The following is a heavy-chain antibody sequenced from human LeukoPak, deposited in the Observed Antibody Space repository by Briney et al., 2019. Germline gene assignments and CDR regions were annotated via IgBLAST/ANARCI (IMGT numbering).Heavy chain of an antibody. D-gene: IGHD4-17*01. J-gene: IGHJ4*02. Sequence: SETLSLTCTVSGGSISSGDYYWSWIRQPPGKGLEWIGYIYYSGSTYYNPSLKSRVTMSVDTSKNQFSLKLSSVTAADTAVYYCARGTTVTTIWNWGQGTLVTVSS. V-gene: IGHV4-30-4*01. CDR3: ARGTTVTTIWN. CDR1: GGSISSGDYY. CDR2: IYYSGST.